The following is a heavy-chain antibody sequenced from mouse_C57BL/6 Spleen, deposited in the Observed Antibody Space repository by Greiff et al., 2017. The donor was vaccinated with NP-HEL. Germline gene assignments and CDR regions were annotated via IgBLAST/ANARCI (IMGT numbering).Heavy chain of an antibody. CDR2: IHPSDSDT. CDR1: GYTFTSYW. Sequence: VQLQQSGAELVKPGASVKVSCKASGYTFTSYWMHWVKQRPGQGLEWIGRIHPSDSDTNYNQKFKGKATLTVDKSSSTAYMQLSSLTSEDSAVYYCASSYYYGSMAYWGQGTLVTVSA. V-gene: IGHV1-74*01. J-gene: IGHJ3*01. D-gene: IGHD1-1*01. CDR3: ASSYYYGSMAY.